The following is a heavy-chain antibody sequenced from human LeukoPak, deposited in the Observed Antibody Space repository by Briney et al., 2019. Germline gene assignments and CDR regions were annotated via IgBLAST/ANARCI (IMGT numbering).Heavy chain of an antibody. CDR2: IYPSGST. CDR3: AREVSWYGEVLYFDS. D-gene: IGHD6-13*01. CDR1: GGSISDHY. J-gene: IGHJ4*02. V-gene: IGHV4-4*07. Sequence: SETLSLTCTVSGGSISDHYWSWIRQPAGQGLEWIGRIYPSGSTNYNPSLQSRVTMSVDTSKNQFSLKLSSVTAADTAVYYCAREVSWYGEVLYFDSWGQGTLVTVSS.